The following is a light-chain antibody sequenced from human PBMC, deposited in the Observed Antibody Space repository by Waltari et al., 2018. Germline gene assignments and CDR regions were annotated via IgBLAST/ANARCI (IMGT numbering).Light chain of an antibody. CDR3: QQRPNWPSPLT. J-gene: IGKJ4*01. CDR2: DAS. Sequence: EIVLTQSPATLSLFPGERGPLSCRASQSLSTYLAWYQQKHGQAPRLLIYDASNTATGIPARFSGSGSGTDINLTISNLGPEDYAVYYCQQRPNWPSPLTFGGGTKVEMK. CDR1: QSLSTY. V-gene: IGKV3-11*01.